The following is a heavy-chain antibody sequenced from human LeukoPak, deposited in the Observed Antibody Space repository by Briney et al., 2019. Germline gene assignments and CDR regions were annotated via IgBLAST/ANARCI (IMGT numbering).Heavy chain of an antibody. V-gene: IGHV3-66*02. CDR1: GFTVSNNY. Sequence: GGSLRLSCAASGFTVSNNYMSWVRQAPGKGLEWVSVIYSGDNTYYVESVKGRFTISRDNSKNTLFLQMNRLRAEDMAVYYCAGRRVLDASFDYWGQGTLVTVSS. D-gene: IGHD3-16*01. J-gene: IGHJ4*02. CDR3: AGRRVLDASFDY. CDR2: IYSGDNT.